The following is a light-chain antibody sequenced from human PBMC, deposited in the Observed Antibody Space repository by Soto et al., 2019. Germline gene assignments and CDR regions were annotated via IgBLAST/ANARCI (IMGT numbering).Light chain of an antibody. CDR3: QQHNQWPIT. V-gene: IGKV3D-15*01. CDR1: QSAGNF. J-gene: IGKJ5*01. CDR2: YIS. Sequence: EILMTQSPATLSVSQWETASLSCRASQSAGNFLAWYQQKPGQAPRLLIYYISTRATGIPARFSGSGSGTEFTLTINSLQSEDSAVYYCQQHNQWPITFGQGTRLEIK.